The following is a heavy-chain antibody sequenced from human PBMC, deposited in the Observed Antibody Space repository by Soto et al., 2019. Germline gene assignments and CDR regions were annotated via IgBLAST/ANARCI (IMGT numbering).Heavy chain of an antibody. D-gene: IGHD1-7*01. J-gene: IGHJ6*02. Sequence: GASVKVSCKASGGTFSSYAISWVRQAPGRGLEWMGGIIPIFGTANYAQKSQGRVTITADESTSTAYMELSSLRSEDTAVYYCARGQLELRALSFFGPYGMDVWGQGTTVTVSS. CDR3: ARGQLELRALSFFGPYGMDV. CDR1: GGTFSSYA. CDR2: IIPIFGTA. V-gene: IGHV1-69*13.